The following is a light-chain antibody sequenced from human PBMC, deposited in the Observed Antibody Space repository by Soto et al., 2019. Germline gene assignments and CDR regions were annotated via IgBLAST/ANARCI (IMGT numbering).Light chain of an antibody. Sequence: DIQMTQSPSSLSASVGDRVTITCRASQSISSYLNWYQQKPGKAPKLLIYAASSLQSGVPSRFSGSGSGTDFTLTISRLEPEDFAVYYCQQYGSSPTFGPGTKVDIK. J-gene: IGKJ3*01. CDR3: QQYGSSPT. CDR1: QSISSY. V-gene: IGKV1-39*01. CDR2: AAS.